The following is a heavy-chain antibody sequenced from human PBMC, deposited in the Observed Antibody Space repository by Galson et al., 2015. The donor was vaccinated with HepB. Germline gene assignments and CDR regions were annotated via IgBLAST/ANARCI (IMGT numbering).Heavy chain of an antibody. CDR2: IYYSGST. CDR1: GGSISRSASSAYY. V-gene: IGHV4-61*08. J-gene: IGHJ5*02. Sequence: SETLSLTCTVSGGSISRSASSAYYWSWIRQPPGKGLEWIGYIYYSGSTNYNPSLKSRVTISVDTSKNQFSLKLSSVTAADTAVYYCARGRAADIVVVPAAMRFDPWGQGTLVTISS. D-gene: IGHD2-2*01. CDR3: ARGRAADIVVVPAAMRFDP.